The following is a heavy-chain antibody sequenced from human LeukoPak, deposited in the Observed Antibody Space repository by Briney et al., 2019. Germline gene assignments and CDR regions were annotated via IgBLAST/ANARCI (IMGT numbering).Heavy chain of an antibody. Sequence: SQTLSLTCTVSGGSISSGSYYWSWIRQPAGKGLEWIGRIYTSGSTNYNPSLKSRVTISVDTSKNQFSLKLSSVTAADTAVYYCARDRSSLWFGGLDAFDIWGQGTMVTVSS. CDR2: IYTSGST. J-gene: IGHJ3*02. CDR1: GGSISSGSYY. CDR3: ARDRSSLWFGGLDAFDI. D-gene: IGHD3-10*01. V-gene: IGHV4-61*02.